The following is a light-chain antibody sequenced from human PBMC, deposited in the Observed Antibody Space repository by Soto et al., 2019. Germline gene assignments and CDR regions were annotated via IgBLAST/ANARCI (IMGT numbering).Light chain of an antibody. CDR2: GAS. CDR3: QQYGSSQFT. CDR1: QSVSSSY. Sequence: EIFLTQSPFTLSLSAVAIATLSCRVSQSVSSSYLAWYQQRPGQAPRLLIYGASSRATGIPDRFSGSGSGTDFTLTISRLEPEDFAVYYCQQYGSSQFTFGPGTKVDI. V-gene: IGKV3-20*01. J-gene: IGKJ3*01.